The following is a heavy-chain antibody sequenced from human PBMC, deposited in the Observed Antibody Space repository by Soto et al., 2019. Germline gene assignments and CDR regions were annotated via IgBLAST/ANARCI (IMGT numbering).Heavy chain of an antibody. V-gene: IGHV4-4*02. CDR2: IYHSGTT. CDR1: GASISSSDW. J-gene: IGHJ4*02. CDR3: ARDFKAPNDAWAFDY. D-gene: IGHD3-16*01. Sequence: QVPLQESGPGLVMPSGTLSLTCAVSGASISSSDWWNWVRQSPEKGLEGIGEIYHSGTTIYNPSLKSRVTISVDESKNHFSLKLTSVTAADTAVYFCARDFKAPNDAWAFDYWGQGTLVTVSS.